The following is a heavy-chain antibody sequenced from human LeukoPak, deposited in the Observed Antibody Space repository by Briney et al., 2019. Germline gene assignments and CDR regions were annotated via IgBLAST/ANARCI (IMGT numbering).Heavy chain of an antibody. D-gene: IGHD5-24*01. Sequence: PGGSLRLSCAASGFSFGGYAMAWVHQAPGKGLEWISSISGSGATANYADSVRGRFIISRDNSANRLDLQMNSLRVEDAAVYYCAKDRAGYNVKGSDSWGQGTLVTVSS. CDR1: GFSFGGYA. CDR3: AKDRAGYNVKGSDS. V-gene: IGHV3-23*01. CDR2: ISGSGATA. J-gene: IGHJ4*02.